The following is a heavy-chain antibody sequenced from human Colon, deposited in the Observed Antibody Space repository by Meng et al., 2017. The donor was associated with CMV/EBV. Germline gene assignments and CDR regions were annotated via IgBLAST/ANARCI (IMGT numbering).Heavy chain of an antibody. Sequence: SCEFSGFTFGTYTMSWVRQAPGKGLEWVASINSYAYNIGYADSVKGRFTISRDNAKNSLYLQMNSLGAEDTAVYFCVREVRRSWFDPWGQGTLVTVSS. D-gene: IGHD3-10*01. CDR1: GFTFGTYT. J-gene: IGHJ5*02. CDR2: INSYAYNI. CDR3: VREVRRSWFDP. V-gene: IGHV3-21*01.